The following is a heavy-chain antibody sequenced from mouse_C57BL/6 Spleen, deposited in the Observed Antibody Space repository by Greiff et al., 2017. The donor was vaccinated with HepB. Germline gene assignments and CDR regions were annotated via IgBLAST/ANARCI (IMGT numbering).Heavy chain of an antibody. D-gene: IGHD1-1*01. CDR2: INPSSGYT. V-gene: IGHV1-7*01. J-gene: IGHJ4*01. Sequence: QVQLQQSGAELAKPGASVKLSCKASGYTFTSYWMHWVKQRPGQGLEWIGYINPSSGYTNYNQKFKDKATLTADKSSSTAYMQLSSLTYEDSAVYYCARGVITTVVAHYYAMDYWGQGTSVTVSS. CDR1: GYTFTSYW. CDR3: ARGVITTVVAHYYAMDY.